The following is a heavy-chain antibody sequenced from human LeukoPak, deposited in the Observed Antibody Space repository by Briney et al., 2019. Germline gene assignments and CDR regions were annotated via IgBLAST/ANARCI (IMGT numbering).Heavy chain of an antibody. J-gene: IGHJ4*02. Sequence: SETLSLTCTVSGGSISSYYWSWIRQPPGKGLEWIGYIYYSGSTNYNPSLKSRVTISEDTSKNQFSLKVSSVTAADTAVYYCARRTGYYDGFDYWGQGTLVTVSS. CDR2: IYYSGST. D-gene: IGHD3/OR15-3a*01. V-gene: IGHV4-59*01. CDR1: GGSISSYY. CDR3: ARRTGYYDGFDY.